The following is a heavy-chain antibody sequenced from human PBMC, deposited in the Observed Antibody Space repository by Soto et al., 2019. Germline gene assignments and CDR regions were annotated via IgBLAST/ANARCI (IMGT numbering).Heavy chain of an antibody. V-gene: IGHV4-30-2*01. D-gene: IGHD6-19*01. CDR3: ARAGGLGAVAVDY. Sequence: PSETLSLTCAVSGCSISSGGYSWSWLRQPPGKGLEWIGYIYHSGSTYYNPSLKSRVTISVDTSKNQFSLKLSSVTAADTAVYYCARAGGLGAVAVDYWGQGTLVTVSS. CDR1: GCSISSGGYS. CDR2: IYHSGST. J-gene: IGHJ4*02.